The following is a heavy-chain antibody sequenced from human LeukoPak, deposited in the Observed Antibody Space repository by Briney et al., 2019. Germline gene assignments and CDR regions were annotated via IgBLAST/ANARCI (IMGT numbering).Heavy chain of an antibody. D-gene: IGHD5-18*01. J-gene: IGHJ4*02. CDR2: IYYSGST. CDR3: ARDSGYSYGDFDY. Sequence: SQTLSLTCTVSGGSISNSGGFYWSWIRQPPGKGLEWIGNIYYSGSTNYNPSLKSRVTISVDTSKNQFSLKLSSVTAADTAVYYCARDSGYSYGDFDYWGQGTLVTVSS. CDR1: GGSISNSGGFY. V-gene: IGHV4-61*08.